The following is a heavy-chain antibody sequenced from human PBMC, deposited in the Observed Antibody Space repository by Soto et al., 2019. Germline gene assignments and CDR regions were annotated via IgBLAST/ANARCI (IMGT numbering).Heavy chain of an antibody. CDR3: AREGATNPNDYDYGMDV. Sequence: QVQLVQSGAEVKKPGSSVKVSCKASGGTFSSYAISWVRQAPGQGLEWMGGIIPIFGTANYAQKFQGRVTITAAESTRTAYMELSSLRSEDTAVDYCAREGATNPNDYDYGMDVWGQGTTVTVSS. D-gene: IGHD1-26*01. V-gene: IGHV1-69*01. CDR2: IIPIFGTA. J-gene: IGHJ6*02. CDR1: GGTFSSYA.